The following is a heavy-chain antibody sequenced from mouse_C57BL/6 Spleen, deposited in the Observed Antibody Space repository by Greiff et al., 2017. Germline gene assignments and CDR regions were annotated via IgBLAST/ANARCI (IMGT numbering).Heavy chain of an antibody. CDR3: ARGGITTVVATDY. J-gene: IGHJ2*01. CDR2: LYPGDGDT. V-gene: IGHV1-80*01. D-gene: IGHD1-1*01. CDR1: GYAFSSYW. Sequence: VQLQQSGAELVKPGASVKISCKASGYAFSSYWMNWVKQRPGKGLEWIGQLYPGDGDTNYNGKFKGKATLTADKSSSTAYMQLSSLTSEDSAVYFCARGGITTVVATDYWGQGTTLTVSS.